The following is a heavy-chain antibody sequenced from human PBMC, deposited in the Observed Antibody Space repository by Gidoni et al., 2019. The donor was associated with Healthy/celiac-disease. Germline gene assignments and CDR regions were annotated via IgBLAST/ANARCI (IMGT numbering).Heavy chain of an antibody. D-gene: IGHD4-17*01. CDR3: ASNYGGSPHYYYYYMDV. CDR2: IYYSGST. V-gene: IGHV4-39*01. CDR1: GGSISSSSYY. Sequence: QLQLQESGPGLVKPSETLSLTCTVSGGSISSSSYYWGWIRQPPGKGLDWIWSIYYSGSTYYNPSLKSRVTISVDTSKNQFSLKLSSVTAADTAVYYCASNYGGSPHYYYYYMDVWGKGTTVTVSS. J-gene: IGHJ6*03.